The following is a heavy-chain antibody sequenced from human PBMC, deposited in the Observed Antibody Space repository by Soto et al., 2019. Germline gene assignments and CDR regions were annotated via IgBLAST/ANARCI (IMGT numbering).Heavy chain of an antibody. CDR3: AKALDYYGSGSPDY. V-gene: IGHV3-30*18. J-gene: IGHJ4*02. Sequence: QVQLVASGGGVVQPGRSLRLSCAASGFTFSSYGMHWVRQAPGKGLEWVAVISYDGSNKYYADSVKGRFTISRDNSKNTLYLQMNSLRAEDTAVYYCAKALDYYGSGSPDYWGQGTLVTVSS. D-gene: IGHD3-10*01. CDR1: GFTFSSYG. CDR2: ISYDGSNK.